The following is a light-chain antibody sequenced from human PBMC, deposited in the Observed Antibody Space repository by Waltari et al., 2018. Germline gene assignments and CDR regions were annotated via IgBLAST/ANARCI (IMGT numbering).Light chain of an antibody. J-gene: IGKJ4*01. Sequence: TCRASQSGTTYLNWYQQKPGKAPNLLISATSILQSGVPSRFSGSGSGTDFTLTISSLQPEDFATYYCQQSRTAPLTFGGGTKVEIK. CDR1: QSGTTY. V-gene: IGKV1-39*01. CDR3: QQSRTAPLT. CDR2: ATS.